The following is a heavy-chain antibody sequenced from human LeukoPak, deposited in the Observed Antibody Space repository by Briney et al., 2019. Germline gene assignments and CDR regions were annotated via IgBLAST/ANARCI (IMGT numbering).Heavy chain of an antibody. J-gene: IGHJ5*02. Sequence: SETLSLTCGVSGGSITTTNWWSWVRQFPGQGLQWIGEVSLEGVRNYNPSLTNRVTMSLDRAKNLLSLNLNSLTAADTAVYFCAGSGLFGGGGFGPWGQGTLVTVSS. CDR3: AGSGLFGGGGFGP. V-gene: IGHV4-4*02. CDR2: VSLEGVR. D-gene: IGHD3-10*02. CDR1: GGSITTTNW.